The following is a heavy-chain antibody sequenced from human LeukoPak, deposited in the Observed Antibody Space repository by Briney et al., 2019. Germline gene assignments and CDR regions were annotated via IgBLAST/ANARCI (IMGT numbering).Heavy chain of an antibody. J-gene: IGHJ4*02. CDR3: ARNEGSSDFNY. CDR1: GGSISSNNW. D-gene: IGHD6-25*01. Sequence: SETLSLTCAVSGGSISSNNWWSWVRQPPGKGLEWIGEIFHSGSTNYNPSLKSRVTISVDKSKNQFSLKANSVTAADTAVYYCARNEGSSDFNYWGQGTLVTVSS. V-gene: IGHV4-4*02. CDR2: IFHSGST.